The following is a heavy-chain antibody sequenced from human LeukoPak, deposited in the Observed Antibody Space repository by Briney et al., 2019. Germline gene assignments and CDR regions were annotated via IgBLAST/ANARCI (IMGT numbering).Heavy chain of an antibody. CDR3: APTASYCGSACYSYFDS. CDR1: GFTFSSYA. CDR2: IRSNGGNT. Sequence: GGSLRLTCAASGFTFSSYAMSWVRQAPGMGLEGVSSIRSNGGNTYYADSVKGRFVISRDNSKNTLYLQMDSLRAEDTAVYYCAPTASYCGSACYSYFDSWGQGTLVTVSS. V-gene: IGHV3-23*01. D-gene: IGHD2-21*02. J-gene: IGHJ4*02.